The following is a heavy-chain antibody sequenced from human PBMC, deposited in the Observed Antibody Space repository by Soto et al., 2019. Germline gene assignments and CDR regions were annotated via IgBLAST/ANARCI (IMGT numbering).Heavy chain of an antibody. D-gene: IGHD5-12*01. J-gene: IGHJ6*02. V-gene: IGHV3-30*18. CDR1: GFTFSSYG. CDR2: ISYDGSNK. CDR3: AKERYSGYDVPGWIVVVHGMDV. Sequence: QVQLVESGGGVVQPGRSLRLSCAASGFTFSSYGMHWVRQAPGKGLEWVAVISYDGSNKYYADSVKGRFTISRDNSKNTLYLQMNSLRAEDTAVYYCAKERYSGYDVPGWIVVVHGMDVWGQGTTVTVSS.